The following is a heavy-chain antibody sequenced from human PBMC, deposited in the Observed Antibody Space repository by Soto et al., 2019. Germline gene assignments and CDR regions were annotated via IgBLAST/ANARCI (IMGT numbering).Heavy chain of an antibody. CDR3: ARALVVVVAATRGYYYYGMDV. CDR2: INHSGST. V-gene: IGHV4-34*01. CDR1: GGSFSGYY. D-gene: IGHD2-15*01. Sequence: PSETLSPTCAVYGGSFSGYYWSWIRQPPGKGLEWIGEINHSGSTNYNPSLKSRVTISVDTSKNQFSLKLSSVTAADTAVYYCARALVVVVAATRGYYYYGMDVWGQGTTVTVSS. J-gene: IGHJ6*02.